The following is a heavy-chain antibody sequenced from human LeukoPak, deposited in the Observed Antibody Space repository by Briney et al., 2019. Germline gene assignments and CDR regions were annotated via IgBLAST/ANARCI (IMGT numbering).Heavy chain of an antibody. CDR2: INPISGAT. CDR3: ARLPYRDGVAQDY. CDR1: GYTFTRYY. D-gene: IGHD3-16*02. J-gene: IGHJ4*02. V-gene: IGHV1-46*01. Sequence: ASVKVSCTTSGYTFTRYYMQWVRQAPGHGLEWMGIINPISGATDYAQKFQGRVTMTRDTSTSTVYMELSSLRSEDTAMYHCARLPYRDGVAQDYWGQGTLVTVSP.